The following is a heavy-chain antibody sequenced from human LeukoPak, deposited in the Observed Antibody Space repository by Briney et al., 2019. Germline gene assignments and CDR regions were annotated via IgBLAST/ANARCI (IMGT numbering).Heavy chain of an antibody. CDR3: ARDPGGPHTVKWDAFDI. Sequence: GGSLRLSCAASGFTVSSNYMSWVRQAPGKGLEWLSVIYSGGSTYYADSVKGRFTISRDNSKNTLYLQMNSLRAEDTAVYYCARDPGGPHTVKWDAFDIWGQGTMVTVSS. CDR2: IYSGGST. J-gene: IGHJ3*02. D-gene: IGHD2-2*02. CDR1: GFTVSSNY. V-gene: IGHV3-53*01.